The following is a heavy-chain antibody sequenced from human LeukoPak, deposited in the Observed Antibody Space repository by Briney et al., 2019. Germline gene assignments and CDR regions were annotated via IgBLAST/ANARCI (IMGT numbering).Heavy chain of an antibody. CDR3: ARDGGNYDILTGYYPFDY. Sequence: GASVKVSCKASGYTFTGHYMHWVRQAPGQGLEWMGWINPNSGGTNYAQKFQGWVTMTRDTSISTAYMELSRLRSDDTAVYYCARDGGNYDILTGYYPFDYWGQGTLVTVSS. J-gene: IGHJ4*02. CDR2: INPNSGGT. V-gene: IGHV1-2*04. CDR1: GYTFTGHY. D-gene: IGHD3-9*01.